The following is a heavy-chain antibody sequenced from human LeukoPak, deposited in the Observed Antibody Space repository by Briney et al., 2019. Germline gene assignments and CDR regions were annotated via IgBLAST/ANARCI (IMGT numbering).Heavy chain of an antibody. CDR1: GFTFRDYY. CDR3: ARDYGSGWYVDY. D-gene: IGHD6-19*01. V-gene: IGHV3-11*04. CDR2: ISSSGSTI. Sequence: GGSLRLSCAASGFTFRDYYMSWIRQAPGKGLEWVSYISSSGSTIYYTDSVKGRFTIPRDNAKNSLYLQMNSLTAEDTAVYHCARDYGSGWYVDYWGQGTLVTVSS. J-gene: IGHJ4*02.